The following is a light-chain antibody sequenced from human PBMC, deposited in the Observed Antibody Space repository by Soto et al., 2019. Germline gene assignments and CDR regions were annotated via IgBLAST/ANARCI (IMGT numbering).Light chain of an antibody. Sequence: QSALTQPPSASGSPGQSVAISCSGTSSDVGGYNYVSWYQQHPGKAPKLLIYDVNKRPSGVPDRFSGSKSGNTASLTISGLQAEDEADYYCSLYTSSSTWVFGGGTKLTVL. V-gene: IGLV2-8*01. CDR1: SSDVGGYNY. CDR3: SLYTSSSTWV. CDR2: DVN. J-gene: IGLJ3*02.